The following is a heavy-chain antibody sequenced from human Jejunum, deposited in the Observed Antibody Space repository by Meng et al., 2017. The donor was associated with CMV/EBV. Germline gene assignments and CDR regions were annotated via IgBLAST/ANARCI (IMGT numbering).Heavy chain of an antibody. Sequence: SIRTYWWSWIRQSPAKGLEWIGYIHHSGTTNHNPSLRSRVIMSVDTSNNQFSLKLTSVTAADTAVYYCARDSYHYGSSTYNWFDPWGQGILVTVSS. CDR3: ARDSYHYGSSTYNWFDP. V-gene: IGHV4-59*01. CDR2: IHHSGTT. D-gene: IGHD3-10*01. J-gene: IGHJ5*02. CDR1: SIRTYW.